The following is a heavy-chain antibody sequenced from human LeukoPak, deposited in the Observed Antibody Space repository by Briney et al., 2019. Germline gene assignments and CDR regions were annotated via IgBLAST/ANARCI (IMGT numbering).Heavy chain of an antibody. V-gene: IGHV4-59*08. CDR3: ARHGRLLWDGDSHDYAFEL. Sequence: SETLSLTCSVSGDSIDSYYWSWIRQPPGKGLDWIGFSHVSGNTRYSPSLRGRATVSVDTSKNQVSLKLASVTAADSAVYFCARHGRLLWDGDSHDYAFELWGQGTLVTVSS. CDR1: GDSIDSYY. J-gene: IGHJ3*01. D-gene: IGHD1-26*01. CDR2: SHVSGNT.